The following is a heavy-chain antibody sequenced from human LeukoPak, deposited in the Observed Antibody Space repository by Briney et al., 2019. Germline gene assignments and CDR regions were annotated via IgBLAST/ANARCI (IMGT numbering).Heavy chain of an antibody. CDR2: IDPTDSYT. Sequence: GASLKISCKGSGYSFTTYWISWVRQMPGKGLEWMGKIDPTDSYTNYSPSFQGRVTISADKSISTAYLQWSSLQASDTAMYYCATLGSISVWGQGTLVTVSS. CDR1: GYSFTTYW. J-gene: IGHJ4*02. V-gene: IGHV5-10-1*01. CDR3: ATLGSISV. D-gene: IGHD1-26*01.